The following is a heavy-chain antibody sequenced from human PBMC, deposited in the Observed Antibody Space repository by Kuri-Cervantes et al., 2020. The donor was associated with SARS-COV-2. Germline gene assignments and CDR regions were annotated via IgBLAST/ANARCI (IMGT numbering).Heavy chain of an antibody. Sequence: AGSLRLSCAASAFIFSSYSMNWVRQAPGKGLEWVSSISSSSSYIYYADSVKGRFTISRDNAKNSLYLQMNSLRAEDTAVYYCARESLPRWGYSRDPFDIWGQGTMVTVSS. D-gene: IGHD2-15*01. CDR3: ARESLPRWGYSRDPFDI. J-gene: IGHJ3*02. CDR2: ISSSSSYI. V-gene: IGHV3-21*01. CDR1: AFIFSSYS.